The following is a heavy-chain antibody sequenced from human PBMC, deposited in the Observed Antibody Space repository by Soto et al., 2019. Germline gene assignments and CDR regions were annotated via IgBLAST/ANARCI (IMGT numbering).Heavy chain of an antibody. D-gene: IGHD6-19*01. Sequence: EVQLLESGGGLVQPGGSLRLSCAASGFTFSSYAMSWVRQAPGKGLEWVSAISGSGGSTYYADSVKGRFTISRDNSMNTLYLQMNSLRAEDTAVYYCAKVGSSGWPLGVDFDYWDQGTLVTVSS. CDR3: AKVGSSGWPLGVDFDY. CDR2: ISGSGGST. J-gene: IGHJ4*02. CDR1: GFTFSSYA. V-gene: IGHV3-23*01.